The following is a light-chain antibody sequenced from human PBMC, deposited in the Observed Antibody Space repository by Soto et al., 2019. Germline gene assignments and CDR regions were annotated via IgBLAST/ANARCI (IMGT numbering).Light chain of an antibody. CDR1: QSVLYSSNNKNY. J-gene: IGKJ2*01. CDR3: QQFYSTLYT. Sequence: DIVMTQSPDSLAVSLGERATINCRSSQSVLYSSNNKNYLNWFRQKPGQPPKLLISWASTRESGVPDRFSGSGSGTDFTLTISSLQAEDVAVYYCQQFYSTLYTFGQGTKLEIK. V-gene: IGKV4-1*01. CDR2: WAS.